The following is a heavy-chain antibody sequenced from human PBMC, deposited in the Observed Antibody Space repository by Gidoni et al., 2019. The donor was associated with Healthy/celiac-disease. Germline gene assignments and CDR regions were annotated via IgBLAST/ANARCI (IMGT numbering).Heavy chain of an antibody. Sequence: QLQLQESGSGLVKPSQTLSLTCAVSGGSISSGGYSWSWIRQPPGKGLEWIGYIYHSGSTYYNPSLKSRVTISVDRSKNQFSLKLSSVTAADTAVYYCASNSFLTGYDHDAFDIWGQGTMVTVSS. D-gene: IGHD3-9*01. J-gene: IGHJ3*02. CDR1: GGSISSGGYS. CDR2: IYHSGST. CDR3: ASNSFLTGYDHDAFDI. V-gene: IGHV4-30-2*01.